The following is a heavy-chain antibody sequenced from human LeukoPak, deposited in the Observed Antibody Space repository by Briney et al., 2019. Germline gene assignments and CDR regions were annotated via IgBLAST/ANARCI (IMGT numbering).Heavy chain of an antibody. V-gene: IGHV1-8*01. J-gene: IGHJ3*01. CDR3: ARAAAGGDDPFDV. CDR2: MNPNNDNA. CDR1: GYTFKNYD. D-gene: IGHD6-25*01. Sequence: GASVKVSCKASGYTFKNYDINWVRQAPGQGLEWMAWMNPNNDNAGSAQKFQGRATMTGDTSVNTAYMELSSLRSDDTGVYYCARAAAGGDDPFDVWGQGSLIIVSS.